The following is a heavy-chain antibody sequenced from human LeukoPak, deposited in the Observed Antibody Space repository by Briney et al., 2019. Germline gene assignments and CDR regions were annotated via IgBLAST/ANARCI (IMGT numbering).Heavy chain of an antibody. CDR3: ARVSEAYYGAGKVDY. J-gene: IGHJ4*02. CDR2: IYHSGST. CDR1: GYSISSGYY. V-gene: IGHV4-38-2*02. Sequence: PSETLSLTCTVSGYSISSGYYWGWTRQPPGKGLEWIGSIYHSGSTYYNPSLKSRVTISVDTSKNQFSLKLSSVTAADTAVYYCARVSEAYYGAGKVDYWGQGTLVTVSS. D-gene: IGHD3-10*01.